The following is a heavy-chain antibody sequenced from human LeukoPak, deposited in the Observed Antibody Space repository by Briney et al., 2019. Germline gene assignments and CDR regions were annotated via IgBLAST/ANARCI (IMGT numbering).Heavy chain of an antibody. CDR1: GYTFTSYD. V-gene: IGHV1-8*01. CDR3: ARGVPDYDSSGYYSDY. J-gene: IGHJ4*02. Sequence: GASVKVSCKASGYTFTSYDINWVRQATGQGLEWMGWMNPNSGNTGYAQKFQGRVTMTRNTSISTAYMELSRLRSDDTAVYYCARGVPDYDSSGYYSDYWGQGTLVTVSS. D-gene: IGHD3-22*01. CDR2: MNPNSGNT.